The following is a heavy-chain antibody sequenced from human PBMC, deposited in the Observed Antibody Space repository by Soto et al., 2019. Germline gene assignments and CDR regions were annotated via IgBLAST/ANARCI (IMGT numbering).Heavy chain of an antibody. CDR3: ARISSVDPYGYVNGGLDV. CDR2: FYHSGNS. J-gene: IGHJ6*02. CDR1: GGSIRSYY. V-gene: IGHV4-59*01. D-gene: IGHD5-18*01. Sequence: SETLSLTCSVSGGSIRSYYWSWIRQSPEKGLEWIGYFYHSGNSNYNPSLKSRVTISVDTSKNQLTLSLRSVTAADTAVYFCARISSVDPYGYVNGGLDVWGQGTTVTVSS.